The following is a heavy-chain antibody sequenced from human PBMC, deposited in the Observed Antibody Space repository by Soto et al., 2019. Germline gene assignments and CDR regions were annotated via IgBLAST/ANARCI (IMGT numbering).Heavy chain of an antibody. CDR3: VCGVNFFIS. CDR1: GFTFSTYW. D-gene: IGHD1-26*01. V-gene: IGHV3-7*01. CDR2: MDQDGSET. J-gene: IGHJ4*02. Sequence: EVQLVESGGGLVQPGGSLRLSCAASGFTFSTYWMTWVRQPPGKGLEWVANMDQDGSETYYVDSVRGRFTVSRDNAKNSLYLQMNSLRVEDTAVYYCVCGVNFFISWGQGTLVTVSP.